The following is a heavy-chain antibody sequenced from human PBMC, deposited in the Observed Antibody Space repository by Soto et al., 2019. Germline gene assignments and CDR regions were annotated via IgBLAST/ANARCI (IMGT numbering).Heavy chain of an antibody. Sequence: ASVKVSCKASGFTFTSSAVQWVRQARGQRLEWIGWIVVGSGNTNYAQKFQERVTITRDMSTSTAYMELSSLRSEDTAVYYCAADPRFTFWFDPWGQGTLVTVSS. J-gene: IGHJ5*02. CDR3: AADPRFTFWFDP. CDR2: IVVGSGNT. V-gene: IGHV1-58*01. CDR1: GFTFTSSA. D-gene: IGHD3-3*01.